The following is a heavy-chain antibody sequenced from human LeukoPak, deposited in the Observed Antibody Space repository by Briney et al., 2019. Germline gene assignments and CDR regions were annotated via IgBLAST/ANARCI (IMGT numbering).Heavy chain of an antibody. CDR1: GFTFSSYW. CDR2: ITQDGSEK. V-gene: IGHV3-7*01. J-gene: IGHJ4*02. D-gene: IGHD3-22*01. Sequence: GGSLRLSCAASGFTFSSYWMSWVRQAPGKGLEWVAIITQDGSEKYYVDSVKGRFTISRDNAKNSLYLQMNSLRAENTAVYYCARYRSRYYDSSGYEPGFDYWGQGTLATVSS. CDR3: ARYRSRYYDSSGYEPGFDY.